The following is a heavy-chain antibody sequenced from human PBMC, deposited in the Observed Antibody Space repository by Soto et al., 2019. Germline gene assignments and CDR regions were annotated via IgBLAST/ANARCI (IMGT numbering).Heavy chain of an antibody. V-gene: IGHV4-39*01. Sequence: SETLSLTCTVSGGSISSGGYYWSWIRQHPGKGLEWIGYIYYSGSTYYNPSLKSRVTISGDTSKNQFSLRLTSVTAADTAVYYCARHPPYGPLDYWGQGTLVTVSS. J-gene: IGHJ4*02. D-gene: IGHD4-17*01. CDR3: ARHPPYGPLDY. CDR1: GGSISSGGYY. CDR2: IYYSGST.